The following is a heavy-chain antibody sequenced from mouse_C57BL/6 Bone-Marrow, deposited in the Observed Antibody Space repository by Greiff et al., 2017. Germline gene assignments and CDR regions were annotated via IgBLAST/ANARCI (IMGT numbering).Heavy chain of an antibody. CDR1: GFTFSSYG. J-gene: IGHJ2*01. Sequence: EVQLVESGGDLVKPGGSLKLSCAASGFTFSSYGMSWVRQTPDKRLEWVATISSGGSYTYYPDSVKGRFTISRDNAKNTLYLQMSSLKSEDTAMYYCARRIWRIFDYWGQGTTLTVSS. CDR3: ARRIWRIFDY. V-gene: IGHV5-6*01. CDR2: ISSGGSYT.